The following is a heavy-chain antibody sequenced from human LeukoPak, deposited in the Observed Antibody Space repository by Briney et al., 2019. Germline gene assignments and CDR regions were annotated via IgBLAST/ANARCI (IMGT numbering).Heavy chain of an antibody. J-gene: IGHJ4*02. CDR1: GFSFNIYG. D-gene: IGHD2-15*01. Sequence: GGSLRLSCAASGFSFNIYGMHWVRQSPGKGLEWVALIWYDESKRYYADSVQGRFTISRDNSKNTLYLQMNSQRAEDSAVYYCARDRGYCNAAGCSFDYWGQGTLVTVSS. CDR2: IWYDESKR. CDR3: ARDRGYCNAAGCSFDY. V-gene: IGHV3-33*01.